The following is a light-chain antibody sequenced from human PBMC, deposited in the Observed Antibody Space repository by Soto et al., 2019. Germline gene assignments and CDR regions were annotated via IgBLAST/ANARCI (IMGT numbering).Light chain of an antibody. CDR3: QKYDRAPFT. CDR2: GAS. CDR1: QGISNY. J-gene: IGKJ3*01. V-gene: IGKV1-27*01. Sequence: DIQMTQSPSSLSAYLGDRVTITCRASQGISNYLAWYQQKPGRLPKLLLFGASTLQSGVPARFSGSGSGTLFTVSINGLLPEDVATYYCQKYDRAPFTFSPGTKGDFK.